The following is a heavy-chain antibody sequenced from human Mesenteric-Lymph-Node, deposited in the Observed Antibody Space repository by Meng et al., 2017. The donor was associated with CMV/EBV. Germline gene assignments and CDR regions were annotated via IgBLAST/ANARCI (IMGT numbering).Heavy chain of an antibody. Sequence: GESLKISCAASGFTFDDYTMHWVRQAPGKGLEWVSLISWDGGSVYYADSVKGRFTISRDNSKNSLYLQMNSLRTEDTALYYCAKEVRLAYYDFWSGYYTGRENYWGQGTLVTVSS. J-gene: IGHJ4*02. D-gene: IGHD3-3*01. CDR2: ISWDGGSV. CDR1: GFTFDDYT. CDR3: AKEVRLAYYDFWSGYYTGRENY. V-gene: IGHV3-43*01.